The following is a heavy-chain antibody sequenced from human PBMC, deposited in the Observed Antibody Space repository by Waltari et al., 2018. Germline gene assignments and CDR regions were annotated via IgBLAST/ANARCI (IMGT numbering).Heavy chain of an antibody. J-gene: IGHJ4*02. D-gene: IGHD4-17*01. CDR2: ISSSGSTI. CDR3: ARSYGDYALTLDY. V-gene: IGHV3-48*03. CDR1: GCTYSSYD. Sequence: EVQLVEYGYGLVQLGGSLRLSCAADGCTYSSYDMITVRQAPGKGLEWVSYISSSGSTIYYADSVKGRFTISRDNAKNSLYLQMNSLRAEDTAVYYCARSYGDYALTLDYWGQGTLVTVSS.